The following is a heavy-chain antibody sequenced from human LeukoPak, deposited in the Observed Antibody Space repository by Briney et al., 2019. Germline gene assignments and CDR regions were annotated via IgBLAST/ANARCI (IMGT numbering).Heavy chain of an antibody. Sequence: SETLSLTCAAYGGTFSGYYRSWIRQPPGQGLEWIGEINHSGSTNNNPSLKKGVTMSVDTSKNQFSLKLSSVTAADTAVYYCARANYDSSGYYFDFWGQGTLVTVSS. J-gene: IGHJ4*02. CDR2: INHSGST. D-gene: IGHD3-22*01. CDR3: ARANYDSSGYYFDF. V-gene: IGHV4-34*01. CDR1: GGTFSGYY.